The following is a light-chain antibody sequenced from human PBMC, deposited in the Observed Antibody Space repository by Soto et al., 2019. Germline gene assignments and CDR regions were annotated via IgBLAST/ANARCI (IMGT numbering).Light chain of an antibody. CDR2: DAS. V-gene: IGKV3-11*01. Sequence: EIVLTQSPATLSLSPGHRATLSCRASQSVSGYLAGYQQKPGQAPRLLIYDASNRATGIPARFSGSGSGTDFALTVSSLKPEDFAVYYGQQRSNWPSTCGGGPEVEI. CDR3: QQRSNWPST. CDR1: QSVSGY. J-gene: IGKJ4*01.